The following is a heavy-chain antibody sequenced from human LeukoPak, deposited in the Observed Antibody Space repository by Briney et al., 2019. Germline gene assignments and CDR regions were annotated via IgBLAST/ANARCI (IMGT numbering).Heavy chain of an antibody. Sequence: PGGSLRLSCAASRFSFSRYGMHWVRQAPGKGLEWVSLIYSGGSTYYSDSVTGRFTISRENSKKKTYLQMNSLRAEDPAVYYCARGPSGFHNMGGQGTLVTVSS. J-gene: IGHJ4*02. CDR2: IYSGGST. D-gene: IGHD5-12*01. V-gene: IGHV3-66*01. CDR3: ARGPSGFHNM. CDR1: RFSFSRYG.